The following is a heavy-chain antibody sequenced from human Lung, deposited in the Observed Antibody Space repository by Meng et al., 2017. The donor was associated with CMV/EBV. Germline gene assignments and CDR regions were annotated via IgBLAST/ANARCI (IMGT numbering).Heavy chain of an antibody. V-gene: IGHV4-39*01. J-gene: IGHJ4*02. CDR3: ARRRGGSGRDC. CDR2: IYHSGST. Sequence: QMHTRESGPGPCRLSEPLSLLCTVSGGSISSGNDYWDWIRQPPGKGLEWIGAIYHSGSTSYNPSLQSRVTMFVDTSKNQFSLMLTSVTATDTAVYYCARRRGGSGRDCWGQGTLVTVSS. D-gene: IGHD3-10*01. CDR1: GGSISSGNDY.